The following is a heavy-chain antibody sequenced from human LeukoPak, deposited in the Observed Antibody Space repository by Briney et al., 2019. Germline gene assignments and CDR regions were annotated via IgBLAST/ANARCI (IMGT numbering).Heavy chain of an antibody. Sequence: ASVKVSCKASGYTFTGYYMHWVRQSPRHGLEWRGWIKQNSGGTNYAQKVQGRVTMTRDTSISTGYMELSRLRSDDTAVYYCARDSCGYYYEGGFDYWGQGTLVTVSS. J-gene: IGHJ4*02. CDR2: IKQNSGGT. V-gene: IGHV1-2*02. CDR3: ARDSCGYYYEGGFDY. D-gene: IGHD3-22*01. CDR1: GYTFTGYY.